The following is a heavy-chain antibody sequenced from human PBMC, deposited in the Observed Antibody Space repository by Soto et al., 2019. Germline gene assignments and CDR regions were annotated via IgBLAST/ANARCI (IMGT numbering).Heavy chain of an antibody. D-gene: IGHD2-15*01. CDR1: GFPFGDYT. CDR2: IRSRAYGGTT. V-gene: IGHV3-49*03. J-gene: IGHJ5*02. CDR3: SRVEDWDCSGGSCYPSGPPVWFDP. Sequence: GGSLRLSCTTSGFPFGDYTLSWFRQAPGKGLEWVGFIRSRAYGGTTEYAASVKGRFTISRDDSKSIAYLQMSSLKTEDTAVYSCSRVEDWDCSGGSCYPSGPPVWFDPWGQGTLVTVSS.